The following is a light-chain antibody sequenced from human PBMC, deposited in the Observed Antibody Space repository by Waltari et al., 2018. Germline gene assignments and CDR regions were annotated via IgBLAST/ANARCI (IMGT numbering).Light chain of an antibody. CDR1: QSISSS. CDR3: QQSYSSPLT. Sequence: DIQMTQSPSSLSASVGDRVTITCRASQSISSSLNWYQQKSGKAPKLLIYAASSLQSGVPSRFGGSGSGTDFTLTISSLQPEDFATYYCQQSYSSPLTFGGGTKVEIK. V-gene: IGKV1-39*01. J-gene: IGKJ4*01. CDR2: AAS.